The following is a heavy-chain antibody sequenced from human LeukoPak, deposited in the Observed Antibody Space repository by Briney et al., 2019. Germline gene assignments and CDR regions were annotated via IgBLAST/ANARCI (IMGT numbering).Heavy chain of an antibody. CDR3: AVGVRGSGSYQIWGHAFDI. V-gene: IGHV1-69*13. D-gene: IGHD3-10*01. CDR1: GGTFSNYV. J-gene: IGHJ3*02. CDR2: IIPIFATA. Sequence: SVKVSCKASGGTFSNYVINWVRQAPGQGLEWMGGIIPIFATADYAQKFQGRGTITADESTSTAYMELSSLRSEDTAVYYCAVGVRGSGSYQIWGHAFDIWGQGTMVTVSS.